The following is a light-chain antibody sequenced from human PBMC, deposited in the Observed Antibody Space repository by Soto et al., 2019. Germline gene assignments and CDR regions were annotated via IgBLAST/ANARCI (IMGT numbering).Light chain of an antibody. CDR2: RNN. Sequence: QAVVTQPPSASGTPGQRVTISCSGSSSNIGSSYVYWYQQLPGTAPKLLIYRNNQRPSGVPDRFSGSKSGTSASLAISGLRSEDEADYYCAAWDDSLSAVVFGGGTKVTVL. CDR1: SSNIGSSY. J-gene: IGLJ2*01. CDR3: AAWDDSLSAVV. V-gene: IGLV1-47*01.